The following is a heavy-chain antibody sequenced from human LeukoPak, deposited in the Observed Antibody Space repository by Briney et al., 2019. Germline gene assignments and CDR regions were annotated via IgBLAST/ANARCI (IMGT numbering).Heavy chain of an antibody. CDR2: IYYSGST. CDR1: GGSISSYY. D-gene: IGHD2-15*01. Sequence: PSETLSLTCTVSGGSISSYYWSWIRQLPGKGLEWIGNIYYSGSTSYNPSLKSRVTISVDTSKNQFSLKLSSVTAADTAVYYCASSSFFHPYWYFDLWGRGTLVTVSS. V-gene: IGHV4-59*01. CDR3: ASSSFFHPYWYFDL. J-gene: IGHJ2*01.